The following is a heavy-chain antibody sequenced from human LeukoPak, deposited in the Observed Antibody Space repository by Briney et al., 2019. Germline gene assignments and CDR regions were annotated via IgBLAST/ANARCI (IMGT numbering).Heavy chain of an antibody. CDR2: INHSGST. Sequence: PSETLSLTCAVYGESFSGFYWTWIRQPPGKGLEWIGEINHSGSTNYNPSLKSRVTISVDTSKNQFSLKLSSVTAADTAVYYCARLLGELDAFDIWGQGTMVTVSS. V-gene: IGHV4-34*01. D-gene: IGHD3-10*01. J-gene: IGHJ3*02. CDR1: GESFSGFY. CDR3: ARLLGELDAFDI.